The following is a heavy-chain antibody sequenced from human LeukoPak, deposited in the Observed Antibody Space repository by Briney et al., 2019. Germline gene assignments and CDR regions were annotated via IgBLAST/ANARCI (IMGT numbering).Heavy chain of an antibody. CDR2: TYYRSTWYN. CDR3: ARRLTQYDCFDP. CDR1: GDSVSSNIAA. Sequence: PSQTLSLTCAISGDSVSSNIAAWNWIRQSPSRGLEWLGRTYYRSTWYNDYAVSVRGRITVNPDTSKNQFSLHLNSVTPEDTAVYYCARRLTQYDCFDPWGQGILVTVSS. J-gene: IGHJ5*02. V-gene: IGHV6-1*01. D-gene: IGHD2-2*01.